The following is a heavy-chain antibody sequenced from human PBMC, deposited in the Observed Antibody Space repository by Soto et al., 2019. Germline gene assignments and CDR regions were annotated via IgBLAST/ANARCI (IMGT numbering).Heavy chain of an antibody. CDR3: AGDGPYSSSYNWFDP. V-gene: IGHV1-8*01. D-gene: IGHD6-6*01. CDR1: GYTFTSYD. Sequence: QVQLVQSGAEVKKPGASVKVSCKASGYTFTSYDINWVRQATGQGLEWMGWMNPNSGNTGYAQKFQGRVTMTRNTSISIAYMELRSLSSEDTAGYYCAGDGPYSSSYNWFDPWGQGTLVTVSS. CDR2: MNPNSGNT. J-gene: IGHJ5*02.